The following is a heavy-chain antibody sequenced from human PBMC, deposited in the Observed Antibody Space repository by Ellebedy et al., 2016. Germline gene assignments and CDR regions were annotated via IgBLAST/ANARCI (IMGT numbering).Heavy chain of an antibody. Sequence: GGSLRLSCAASGISATYMSWVRQAPGKGLAWVSIIHSGSKTYYADSVKGRFTISRDNSQNTVFLQMNSLRADDTAMYYCARVGSSSGWFDAGRGHWGQGTLVTVSS. J-gene: IGHJ4*02. CDR2: IHSGSKT. CDR3: ARVGSSSGWFDAGRGH. V-gene: IGHV3-53*01. D-gene: IGHD6-19*01. CDR1: GISATY.